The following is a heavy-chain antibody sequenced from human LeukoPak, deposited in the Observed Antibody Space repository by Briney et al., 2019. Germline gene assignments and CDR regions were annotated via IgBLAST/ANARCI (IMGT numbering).Heavy chain of an antibody. CDR2: IYNSGST. D-gene: IGHD2-8*01. V-gene: IGHV4-61*08. CDR3: ARDGMRYGMDV. J-gene: IGHJ6*02. Sequence: SETLSLTCTVSGGSISSGGYYWSWIRQPPGKGLEWIGHIYNSGSTNYSPSLKSRVTISLDTFKNQFSLKLSSVTAADTAVYYCARDGMRYGMDVWGQGTTVTVSS. CDR1: GGSISSGGYY.